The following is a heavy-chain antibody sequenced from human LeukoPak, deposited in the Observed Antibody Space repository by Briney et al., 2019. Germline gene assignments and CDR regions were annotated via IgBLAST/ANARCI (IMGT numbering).Heavy chain of an antibody. Sequence: SETLSLTCTVSGGSISSRPYYWGWIRQPPGKGLEWLGSFDYSGSTYYKPSLKSRVTISVDTTKNQLSLNLTSVTAADTAVYYCATTHYYYYYMDVWGKGATVTISS. CDR3: ATTHYYYYYMDV. J-gene: IGHJ6*03. V-gene: IGHV4-39*01. CDR1: GGSISSRPYY. CDR2: FDYSGST. D-gene: IGHD4-11*01.